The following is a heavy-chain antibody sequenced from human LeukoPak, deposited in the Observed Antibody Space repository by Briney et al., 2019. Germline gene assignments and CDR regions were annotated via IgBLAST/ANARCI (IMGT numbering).Heavy chain of an antibody. CDR2: IHYSGTT. V-gene: IGHV4-59*11. D-gene: IGHD3-3*01. Sequence: SETLSLTCTVSGDSSSSHYWSWIRQPPGKGLEWIGYIHYSGTTNYNPSLKTRVSISLDASKNQFSLKLTSVTAADTAVYYCARDADFWRFDSWGQGTLVTVSS. CDR1: GDSSSSHY. J-gene: IGHJ4*02. CDR3: ARDADFWRFDS.